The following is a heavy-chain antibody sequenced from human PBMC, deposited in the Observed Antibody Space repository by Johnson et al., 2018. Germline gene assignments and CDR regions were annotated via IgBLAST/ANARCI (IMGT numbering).Heavy chain of an antibody. D-gene: IGHD6-6*01. CDR3: VIYSSSSDAFDI. CDR2: ISYDGSNK. V-gene: IGHV3-30*03. CDR1: GFTFSRYG. J-gene: IGHJ3*02. Sequence: VQLVESGGGVVQPGRSLRLSCAASGFTFSRYGMFWVRQAPGKGLEWVAVISYDGSNKYYADSVKGRFTISRDNAKNSLYLQKNSLRAEDTAVYYCVIYSSSSDAFDIWGQGTMVTVSS.